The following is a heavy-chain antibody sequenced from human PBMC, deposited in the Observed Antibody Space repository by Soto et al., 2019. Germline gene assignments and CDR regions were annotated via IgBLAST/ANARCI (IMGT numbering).Heavy chain of an antibody. CDR2: ISYDGSNK. V-gene: IGHV3-30-3*01. Sequence: QVQLVESGGGVIQPGRSLRLSCAASGFTFSNYAMYWVRQAPGQGLEWVAVISYDGSNKYYADSVKGRFTISRDNSKNTLYLLMNSLRAEDTALYYCARRGEATTGYYYFDYWGQGTLVTVSS. J-gene: IGHJ4*02. CDR1: GFTFSNYA. CDR3: ARRGEATTGYYYFDY. D-gene: IGHD3-9*01.